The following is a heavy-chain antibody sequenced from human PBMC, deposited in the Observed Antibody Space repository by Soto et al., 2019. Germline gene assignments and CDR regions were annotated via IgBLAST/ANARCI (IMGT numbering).Heavy chain of an antibody. Sequence: SETLSLTCTVSGGSISSSSYYWGWIRQPPGKGLEWIGSIYYSGSTYYNPSLKSRVTISVDTSKNQFSLKLSSVTAADTAVYYCARRDYYDFWSGYYNKCDAFDYWGQGTLVTVSS. D-gene: IGHD3-3*01. V-gene: IGHV4-39*01. J-gene: IGHJ4*02. CDR2: IYYSGST. CDR3: ARRDYYDFWSGYYNKCDAFDY. CDR1: GGSISSSSYY.